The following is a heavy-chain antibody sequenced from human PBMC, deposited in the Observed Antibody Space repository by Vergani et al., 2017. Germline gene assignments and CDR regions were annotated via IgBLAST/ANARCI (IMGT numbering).Heavy chain of an antibody. CDR2: INPTTGNP. J-gene: IGHJ4*02. V-gene: IGHV7-4-1*01. D-gene: IGHD6-19*01. CDR1: GYSFNNYA. CDR3: ARAKRGRLAVGATDS. Sequence: QVLLVQSGSELKKPGASVKVSCKASGYSFNNYAIHWVRQAPGQGLEWMGWINPTTGNPTYARAFTGRFVFSLDTSISTAYLQIGSLKAEDTAVYFCARAKRGRLAVGATDSWGQGTLLTVSS.